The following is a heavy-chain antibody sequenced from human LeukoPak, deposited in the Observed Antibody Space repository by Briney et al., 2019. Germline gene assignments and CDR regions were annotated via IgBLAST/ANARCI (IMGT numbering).Heavy chain of an antibody. CDR3: AREGGYDFWSGQGFNY. V-gene: IGHV1-69*01. CDR2: IIPIFGTA. J-gene: IGHJ4*02. CDR1: GGTFSSYA. Sequence: ASVKVSCKASGGTFSSYAISWVRQAPGQGLEWMGGIIPIFGTANYAQKFQGRVTITADESTSTAYMELSSLRSEDTAVYYCAREGGYDFWSGQGFNYWGQGALVTVSS. D-gene: IGHD3-3*01.